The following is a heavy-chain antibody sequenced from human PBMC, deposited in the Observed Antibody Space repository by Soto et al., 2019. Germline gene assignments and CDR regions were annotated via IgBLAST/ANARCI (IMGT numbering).Heavy chain of an antibody. Sequence: GGSLSLSCAASGFTFSDYYMSWIRQAPGKGLEWVSYISSSGSTIYYADSVKGRFTISRDNAKNSLYLQMNSLRAEDTAAYYCASSSRQWLDIFDYWGQGTLVTVSS. CDR3: ASSSRQWLDIFDY. D-gene: IGHD6-19*01. CDR1: GFTFSDYY. CDR2: ISSSGSTI. V-gene: IGHV3-11*01. J-gene: IGHJ4*02.